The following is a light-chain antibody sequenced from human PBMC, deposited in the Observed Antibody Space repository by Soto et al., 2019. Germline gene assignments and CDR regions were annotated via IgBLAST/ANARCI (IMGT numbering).Light chain of an antibody. J-gene: IGKJ4*01. V-gene: IGKV3-20*01. CDR2: GAS. CDR1: HSVSSSY. CDR3: QEYDSSPLT. Sequence: IVLTQSPGTLSVSPGERATLACRASHSVSSSYLAWYQQKPGQAPRLLIYGASSMATGIPDRFSGSGSGADFTLTISRLAPADLAVYYGQEYDSSPLTFGGGTKVEIK.